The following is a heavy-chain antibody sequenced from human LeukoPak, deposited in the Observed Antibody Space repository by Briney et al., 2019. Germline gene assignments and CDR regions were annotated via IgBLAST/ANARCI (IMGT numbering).Heavy chain of an antibody. J-gene: IGHJ4*02. Sequence: AGGSLRLSCAASGFTFHSYGMNWVRQAPGRGLEWVGRISSNSDGGTTYYAAPVKGRFTISRDDSKTTLYLQMNSLKTEDTALYYCTTGIKLTQPYYWGQGTLVAVSS. D-gene: IGHD1-7*01. CDR2: ISSNSDGGTT. CDR1: GFTFHSYG. CDR3: TTGIKLTQPYY. V-gene: IGHV3-15*01.